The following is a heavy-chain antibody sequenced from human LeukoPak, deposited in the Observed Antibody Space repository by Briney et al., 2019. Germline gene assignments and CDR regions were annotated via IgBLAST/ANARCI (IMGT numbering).Heavy chain of an antibody. V-gene: IGHV1-69*06. J-gene: IGHJ4*02. Sequence: ASVKVSCKASGGTFSSYAISWVRQAPGQGLEWMGGIIPIFGTANYAQKFQRRVTITADKSTSTAYMELSSLRSEDTAVYYCARDHYDILTGHNRYYFDYWGQGTLVTVSS. CDR2: IIPIFGTA. CDR3: ARDHYDILTGHNRYYFDY. CDR1: GGTFSSYA. D-gene: IGHD3-9*01.